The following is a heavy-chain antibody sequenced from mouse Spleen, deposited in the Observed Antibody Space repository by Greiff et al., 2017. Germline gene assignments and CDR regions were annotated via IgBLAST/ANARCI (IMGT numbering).Heavy chain of an antibody. CDR3: AGLLRPLFDY. CDR2: IYPGDGDT. V-gene: IGHV1-82*01. CDR1: GYAFSSSW. D-gene: IGHD1-2*01. Sequence: QVQLKQSGPELVKPGASVKISCKASGYAFSSSWMNWVKQRPGKGLEWIGRIYPGDGDTNYNGKFKGKATLTADKSSSTAYMQLSSLTSEDSAVYFCAGLLRPLFDYWGQGTTLTVSS. J-gene: IGHJ2*01.